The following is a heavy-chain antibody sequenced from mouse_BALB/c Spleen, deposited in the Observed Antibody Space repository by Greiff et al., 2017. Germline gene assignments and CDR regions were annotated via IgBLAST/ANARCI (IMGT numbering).Heavy chain of an antibody. CDR3: ARLNGSFFDY. V-gene: IGHV5-6*01. D-gene: IGHD2-2*01. J-gene: IGHJ2*01. CDR1: GFTFSSYG. Sequence: EVKLMESGGDLVKPGGSLKLSCAASGFTFSSYGMSWVRQTPDKRLEWVATISSGGSYTYYPDSVKGRFTISRDNAKNTLYLQMSSLKSEDTAMYYCARLNGSFFDYWGQGTTLTVSS. CDR2: ISSGGSYT.